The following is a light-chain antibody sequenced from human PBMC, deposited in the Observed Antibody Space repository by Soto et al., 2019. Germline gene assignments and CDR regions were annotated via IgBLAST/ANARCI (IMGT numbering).Light chain of an antibody. Sequence: DIQMTQSPSSLSAXXXXXVSITCRASQSIRSHLNWYQHKPGKAPKVLIYAASSLQGGVPSRFSGSGSGTDFTLTIKSLQPEDFATYYCQQSFSSPFTFGPGTKVDVK. CDR2: AAS. J-gene: IGKJ3*01. CDR1: QSIRSH. V-gene: IGKV1-39*01. CDR3: QQSFSSPFT.